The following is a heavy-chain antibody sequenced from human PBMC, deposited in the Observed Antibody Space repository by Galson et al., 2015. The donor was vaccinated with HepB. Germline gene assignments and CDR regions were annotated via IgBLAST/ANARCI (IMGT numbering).Heavy chain of an antibody. D-gene: IGHD1-26*01. CDR1: GYSFTNNW. Sequence: QSGAEVKKPGESLKISCKASGYSFTNNWIAWVRQMPGKGLEWMGIISPPDSTARYSPSFQGQVTFSVDKSITTAYLQWSSLKASDTAMYYCARLVSGSYGEELDYWGQGTLV. CDR2: ISPPDSTA. J-gene: IGHJ4*02. CDR3: ARLVSGSYGEELDY. V-gene: IGHV5-51*01.